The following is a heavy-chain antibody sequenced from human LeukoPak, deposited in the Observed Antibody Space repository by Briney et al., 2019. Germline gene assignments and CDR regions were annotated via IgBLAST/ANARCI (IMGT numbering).Heavy chain of an antibody. V-gene: IGHV1-69*13. J-gene: IGHJ5*02. CDR2: IIPIFGTA. Sequence: SVKVSCKASGGTFSSYAISWVRQAPGQGLEWMGGIIPIFGTANYAQKFQGRVTITADESTSTAYMELSSLRSEDTAVYYCARDLTALAAAGNWFDPWGQGTLVTVSS. D-gene: IGHD6-13*01. CDR1: GGTFSSYA. CDR3: ARDLTALAAAGNWFDP.